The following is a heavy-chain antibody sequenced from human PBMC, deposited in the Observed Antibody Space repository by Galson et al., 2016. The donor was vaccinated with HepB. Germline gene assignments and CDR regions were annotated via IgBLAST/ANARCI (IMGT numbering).Heavy chain of an antibody. CDR2: IYPGDSDT. D-gene: IGHD6-13*01. CDR3: ARQWGLIVATGPFDP. J-gene: IGHJ5*02. Sequence: QSGAEVKKPGESLKISCQGFGFSFTNYWIGWVRQMPGKGLEWMGIIYPGDSDTGYSPSFEGQVTISADKSISTAYLQWSSLKASDTAIYYCARQWGLIVATGPFDPWGQGTLVTVSS. V-gene: IGHV5-51*01. CDR1: GFSFTNYW.